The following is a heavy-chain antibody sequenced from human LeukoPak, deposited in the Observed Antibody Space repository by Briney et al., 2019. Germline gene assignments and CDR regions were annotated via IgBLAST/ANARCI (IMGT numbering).Heavy chain of an antibody. CDR1: GLSFSSYE. V-gene: IGHV3-48*03. CDR2: ISRDGQVE. CDR3: ARDTLHGPFVISLDY. Sequence: PGGSLRLPCAASGLSFSSYEMNWVRQAPGKGREWVSHISRDGQVEIYVHSVRGRFTMSRDDAKHFLFVQIYGLRGEDTGVYYCARDTLHGPFVISLDYWGQGAVVTVSS. J-gene: IGHJ4*02. D-gene: IGHD2/OR15-2a*01.